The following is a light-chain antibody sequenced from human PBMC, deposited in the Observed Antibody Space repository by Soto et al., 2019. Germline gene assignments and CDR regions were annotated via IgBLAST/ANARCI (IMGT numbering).Light chain of an antibody. CDR2: EVT. V-gene: IGLV2-14*01. CDR3: SSYTNSGV. Sequence: QSVLTQPASVSGSPGQSITISCTVTSISDHNHVPWYQHHPGKAPKLIIYEVTNRPSGVSNRFPGSKSGNTASLTISGLQAEDEADYYCSSYTNSGVFGTGTKVTVL. CDR1: SISDHNH. J-gene: IGLJ1*01.